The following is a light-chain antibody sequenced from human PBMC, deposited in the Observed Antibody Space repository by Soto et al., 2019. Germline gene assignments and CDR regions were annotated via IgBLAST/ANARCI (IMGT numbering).Light chain of an antibody. CDR3: AAWDAGVSGPA. Sequence: QTVVTQPPSASGTPGQRVTISCSGSSSNIGSKYVYWYQQLPGTAPKLLMYRNNQRPSGVPDRFSGSKSGTSASLAISVLRSEDEADYYCAAWDAGVSGPAFGGGTKLTVL. V-gene: IGLV1-47*01. CDR1: SSNIGSKY. J-gene: IGLJ2*01. CDR2: RNN.